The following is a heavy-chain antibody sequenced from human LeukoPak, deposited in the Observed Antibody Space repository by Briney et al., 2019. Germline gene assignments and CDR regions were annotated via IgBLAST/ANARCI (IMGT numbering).Heavy chain of an antibody. CDR3: AKDRDGYMGAFDY. CDR2: IGGSGGST. D-gene: IGHD5-24*01. J-gene: IGHJ4*02. V-gene: IGHV3-23*01. CDR1: GLTFSSYA. Sequence: GGSLRLSXAASGLTFSSYAMSWVRQAPGKGLEWVSAIGGSGGSTNYADSVEGRFTISRDNSKNTLYLQMNSLRAEDTALYYCAKDRDGYMGAFDYWGQGTLVTVSS.